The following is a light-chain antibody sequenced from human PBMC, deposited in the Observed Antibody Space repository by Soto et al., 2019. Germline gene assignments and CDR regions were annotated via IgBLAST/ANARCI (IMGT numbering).Light chain of an antibody. CDR1: QSVSSN. J-gene: IGKJ5*01. CDR2: GAS. Sequence: SPATLSVSPGERATLSCRASQSVSSNLAWYQQKPGQAPRLLIYGASTRATGIPARFSGSGSGTEFTLTISSLQSEDFAVYYCQQHNNSPRITFGQGTRLEIK. V-gene: IGKV3-15*01. CDR3: QQHNNSPRIT.